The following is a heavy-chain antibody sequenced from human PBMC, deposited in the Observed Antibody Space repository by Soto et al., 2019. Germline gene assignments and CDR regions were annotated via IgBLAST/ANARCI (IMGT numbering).Heavy chain of an antibody. CDR1: GDSIGRFY. J-gene: IGHJ6*02. Sequence: QLQLHESGPGLVKPSETLSLTCNVSGDSIGRFYWSWIRQSAGKGLEWIVRVYSTGVVTYNPALKGRVTISLDRSNTHFSLEMNSVTAADTAVYFCASYLSGTGLDIWGRGTRVSVSS. CDR3: ASYLSGTGLDI. V-gene: IGHV4-4*07. D-gene: IGHD1-26*01. CDR2: VYSTGVV.